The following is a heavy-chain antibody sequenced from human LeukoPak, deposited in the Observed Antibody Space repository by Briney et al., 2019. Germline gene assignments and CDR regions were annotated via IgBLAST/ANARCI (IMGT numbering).Heavy chain of an antibody. J-gene: IGHJ6*02. CDR1: GFTFSSYW. CDR3: AREGTYYDFWSGLHPDYYGMDV. D-gene: IGHD3-3*01. Sequence: PGGSLRLSCAASGFTFSSYWMHWVRHAPGKGLVWVSRINSDGSSTSYADSVKGRFTISRDNAKNTLYLQMNSLRAEDTAVYYCAREGTYYDFWSGLHPDYYGMDVWGQGTTVTVSS. CDR2: INSDGSST. V-gene: IGHV3-74*01.